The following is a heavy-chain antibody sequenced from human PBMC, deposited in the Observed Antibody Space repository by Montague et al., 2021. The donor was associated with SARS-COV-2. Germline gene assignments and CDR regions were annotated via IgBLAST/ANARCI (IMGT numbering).Heavy chain of an antibody. CDR2: IYDSGSA. CDR3: ARAYCGGDCHVGP. Sequence: SETLSLTCTVSVGSISNYYWTWIRQPPGKGLEWIGYIYDSGSANYNPSLKSRSTISVDTSNNQFSLRLSSVTAADTAVYHCARAYCGGDCHVGPWGQGILVTGSS. J-gene: IGHJ5*02. V-gene: IGHV4-59*01. D-gene: IGHD2-21*02. CDR1: VGSISNYY.